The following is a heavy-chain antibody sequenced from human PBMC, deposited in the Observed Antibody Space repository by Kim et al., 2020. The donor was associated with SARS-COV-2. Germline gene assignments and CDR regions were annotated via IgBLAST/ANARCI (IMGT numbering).Heavy chain of an antibody. V-gene: IGHV3-23*01. CDR3: AKRASDYYDSSGYYHFDY. CDR2: ISGSGGST. D-gene: IGHD3-22*01. J-gene: IGHJ4*02. Sequence: GGSLRHSCAASGFTFSSYAMSWVRQAPGKGLEWVSAISGSGGSTYYADSVKGRFTISRDNSKNTLYLQMNSLRAEDTAVYYCAKRASDYYDSSGYYHFDYWGQGTLVTVSS. CDR1: GFTFSSYA.